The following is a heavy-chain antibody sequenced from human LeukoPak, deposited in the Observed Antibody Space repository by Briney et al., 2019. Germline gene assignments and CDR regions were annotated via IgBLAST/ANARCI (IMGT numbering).Heavy chain of an antibody. Sequence: GGSLRLSCAASGFTFSDYYMSWIRQAPGKGLEWVSYFSSSGSTIYYADSVKGRFTISRDNAKNSLYLQMNSLGAGDTAVYYCARDIGGGYDFWSGYLSYWGQGTLVTVSS. CDR1: GFTFSDYY. J-gene: IGHJ4*02. CDR2: FSSSGSTI. CDR3: ARDIGGGYDFWSGYLSY. D-gene: IGHD3-3*01. V-gene: IGHV3-11*01.